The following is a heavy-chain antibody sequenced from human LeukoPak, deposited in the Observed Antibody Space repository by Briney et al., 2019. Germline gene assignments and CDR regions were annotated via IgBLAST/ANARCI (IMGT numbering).Heavy chain of an antibody. CDR2: IDGSGRYI. Sequence: GGSLRLSCAASGFTFGRHTMNWVRQAPGKGLEWVSSIDGSGRYIYYGGSLKGRFTISRDNPKNSLFLQMISLRAEDTAVYYCATSRLSVAPALDIWGQGTLVSVSS. D-gene: IGHD3-16*01. V-gene: IGHV3-21*01. CDR1: GFTFGRHT. CDR3: ATSRLSVAPALDI. J-gene: IGHJ3*02.